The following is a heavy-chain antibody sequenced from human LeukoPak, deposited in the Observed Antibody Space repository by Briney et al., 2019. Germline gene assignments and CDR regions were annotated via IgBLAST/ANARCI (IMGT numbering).Heavy chain of an antibody. Sequence: EASVKVSCKASGYTFTSYGSSWVRQAPGQGLEWMGWISAYNGNTNYAQKLQGRVTMTTDTSTSTAYMELRSLRSDDTAVYYCARDSITIFGVVTPTHHYGMDVWGQGTTVTVSS. J-gene: IGHJ6*02. V-gene: IGHV1-18*01. CDR3: ARDSITIFGVVTPTHHYGMDV. CDR1: GYTFTSYG. D-gene: IGHD3-3*01. CDR2: ISAYNGNT.